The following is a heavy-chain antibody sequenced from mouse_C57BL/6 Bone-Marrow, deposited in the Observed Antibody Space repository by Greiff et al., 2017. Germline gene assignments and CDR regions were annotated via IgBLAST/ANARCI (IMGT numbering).Heavy chain of an antibody. J-gene: IGHJ4*01. Sequence: VQLQQSGPGLVQPSQSLSITCTVSGFSLTSYGVHWVRQSPGKGLEWLGVIWRGGSTDYNAAFMSRLSITKDNSKCQVFFKMNSLQADDTAIYYCAKKGLLRHYAMDYWGQGTSVTVSS. CDR2: IWRGGST. CDR3: AKKGLLRHYAMDY. V-gene: IGHV2-5*01. D-gene: IGHD1-2*01. CDR1: GFSLTSYG.